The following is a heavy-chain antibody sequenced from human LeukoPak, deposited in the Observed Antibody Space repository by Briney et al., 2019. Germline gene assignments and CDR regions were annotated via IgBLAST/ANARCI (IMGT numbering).Heavy chain of an antibody. CDR2: ISSSSSYI. V-gene: IGHV3-21*01. CDR1: GFTFSSYS. CDR3: ARDLDGYDFWSGPPDY. D-gene: IGHD3-3*01. Sequence: GGSLRLSCAASGFTFSSYSMNWVRQAPGKGLELVSSISSSSSYIYYADSVKGRFTISRDNAKNSLYLQMNSLRAEDTAVHYCARDLDGYDFWSGPPDYWGQGTLVTVSS. J-gene: IGHJ4*02.